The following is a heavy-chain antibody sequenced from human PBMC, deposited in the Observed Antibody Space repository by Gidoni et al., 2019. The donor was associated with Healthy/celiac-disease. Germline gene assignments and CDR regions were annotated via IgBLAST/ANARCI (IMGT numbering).Heavy chain of an antibody. CDR1: TFSSYA. V-gene: IGHV3-30-3*01. J-gene: IGHJ6*03. CDR2: ISYDGSNK. CDR3: ARDGTKKYYYYMDV. D-gene: IGHD2-2*01. Sequence: TFSSYAMHWVRQAPGKGLEWVAVISYDGSNKYYADSVKGRFTISRDNSKNTLYLQMNSLRAEDTAVYYCARDGTKKYYYYMDVWGKGTTVTVSS.